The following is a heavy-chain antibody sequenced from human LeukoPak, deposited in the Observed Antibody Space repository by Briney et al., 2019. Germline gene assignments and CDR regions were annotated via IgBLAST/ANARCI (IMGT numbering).Heavy chain of an antibody. CDR3: ARVGKHCSSTSCYWFGP. Sequence: SETLSLTCAVSGGSISSGGYSWSWIRQPPGKGLEWIGYIYHSGSTYYNPSLKSRVTISVDRSKNQFSLKLSSVTAADTAVYYCARVGKHCSSTSCYWFGPWGQGTLVTVSS. CDR2: IYHSGST. J-gene: IGHJ5*02. D-gene: IGHD2-2*01. CDR1: GGSISSGGYS. V-gene: IGHV4-30-2*01.